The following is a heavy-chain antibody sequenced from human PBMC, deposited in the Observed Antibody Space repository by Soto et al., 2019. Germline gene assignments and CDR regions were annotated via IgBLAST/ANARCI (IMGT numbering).Heavy chain of an antibody. CDR1: GFTFSSYA. Sequence: GGSLRLSCAASGFTFSSYAMHWVRQAPGKGLEWVAVISYDGSNKYYADSVKGRFTISRDNSKNTLYLQMNSLRAEDTAVYYCARAEKTLGYDSSGGRFRNYYYGMDVWGQGTTVTVSS. D-gene: IGHD3-22*01. J-gene: IGHJ6*02. V-gene: IGHV3-30-3*01. CDR3: ARAEKTLGYDSSGGRFRNYYYGMDV. CDR2: ISYDGSNK.